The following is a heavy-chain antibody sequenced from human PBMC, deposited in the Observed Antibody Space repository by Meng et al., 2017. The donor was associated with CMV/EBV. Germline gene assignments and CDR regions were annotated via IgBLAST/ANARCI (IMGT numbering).Heavy chain of an antibody. CDR3: AKDPTYYYDSRYFDY. CDR2: ISGSGGST. D-gene: IGHD3-22*01. Sequence: GSLRPSCSASGFTFSSYAMSWVRQAPGKGLEWVSAISGSGGSTYYADSVKGRFTISRDNSKNTLYLQMNSLRAEETAVYYCAKDPTYYYDSRYFDYWGQGTLVTVSS. CDR1: GFTFSSYA. J-gene: IGHJ4*02. V-gene: IGHV3-23*01.